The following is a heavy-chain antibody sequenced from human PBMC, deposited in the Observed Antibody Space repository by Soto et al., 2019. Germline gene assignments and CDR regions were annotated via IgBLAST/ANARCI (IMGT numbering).Heavy chain of an antibody. CDR1: GYTLTSYG. J-gene: IGHJ4*02. D-gene: IGHD6-19*01. Sequence: GASVKVSCKASGYTLTSYGISWVRQAPGQRLEWMGWINAGNGNTKYSQKFQGRVTITRDTPASTAYMELSSLRSEDTAVYYCARVIGGWYYFDYWGQGTLVTVSS. V-gene: IGHV1-3*01. CDR3: ARVIGGWYYFDY. CDR2: INAGNGNT.